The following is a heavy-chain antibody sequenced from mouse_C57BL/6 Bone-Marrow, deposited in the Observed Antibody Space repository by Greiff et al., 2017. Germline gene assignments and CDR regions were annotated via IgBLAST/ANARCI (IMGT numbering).Heavy chain of an antibody. CDR1: GYTFTSYG. D-gene: IGHD2-4*01. V-gene: IGHV1-81*01. J-gene: IGHJ4*01. Sequence: QVQLKQSGAELARPGASVKLSCKASGYTFTSYGISWVKQRTGQGLEWIGEIYPRSGNTYYNEKFKGKATLTADKSSSTAYMELRSLTSEDSAVYFCARGSYDYDAGYDYAMDYWGQGTSVTVSS. CDR2: IYPRSGNT. CDR3: ARGSYDYDAGYDYAMDY.